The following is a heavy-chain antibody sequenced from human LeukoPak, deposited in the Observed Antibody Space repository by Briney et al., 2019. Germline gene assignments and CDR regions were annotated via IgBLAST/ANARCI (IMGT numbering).Heavy chain of an antibody. CDR3: ARALGSPLDY. Sequence: GGSLGLSCAASGFTFSTSWMHWVRQAPGKGLVWVSRINSDGSIITYADSVEGRFTISRDNAKNTLYLQMNSLRAEDTAVYYCARALGSPLDYWGQGTLVTVSS. J-gene: IGHJ4*02. V-gene: IGHV3-74*01. CDR2: INSDGSII. D-gene: IGHD1-26*01. CDR1: GFTFSTSW.